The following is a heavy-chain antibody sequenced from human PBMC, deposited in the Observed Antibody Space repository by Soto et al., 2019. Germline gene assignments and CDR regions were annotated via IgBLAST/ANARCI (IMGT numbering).Heavy chain of an antibody. J-gene: IGHJ6*02. V-gene: IGHV3-48*03. Sequence: VGLRCAGAGFTFRSYEMNWIRQAPLKGLEWVSYISSSGSTIYYADSVKGRFTISRDNAKNSLYLQMNSLRAEDTAVYYCAREGWELLHLRYYYYGMDVWGQGTTVTVSS. CDR2: ISSSGSTI. D-gene: IGHD1-26*01. CDR3: AREGWELLHLRYYYYGMDV. CDR1: GFTFRSYE.